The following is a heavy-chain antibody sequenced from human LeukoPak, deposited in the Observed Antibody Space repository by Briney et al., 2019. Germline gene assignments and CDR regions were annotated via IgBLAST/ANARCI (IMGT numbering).Heavy chain of an antibody. V-gene: IGHV1-24*01. Sequence: ASVKVSCKVSGYTLTELSMHWVRQAPGKGLEWMGGFDPEDGETIYAQKFQGRVTMTEDTSTDTAYMGLSRLRSEDTAVYYCATSRRPTYFYCIYVKGTTTTITASS. CDR2: FDPEDGET. J-gene: IGHJ6*03. CDR1: GYTLTELS. CDR3: ATSRRPTYFYCIYV.